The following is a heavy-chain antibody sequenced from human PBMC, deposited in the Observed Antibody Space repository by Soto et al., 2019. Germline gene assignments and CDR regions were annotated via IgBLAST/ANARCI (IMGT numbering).Heavy chain of an antibody. J-gene: IGHJ4*02. CDR2: ITPSGSYT. V-gene: IGHV3-11*05. CDR3: VREAWSNPDY. D-gene: IGHD1-26*01. CDR1: GFTLSESF. Sequence: QVQLVESGGGLVKPGGSLRLSCAASGFTLSESFMSWIRLAPGRGLEWVSYITPSGSYTRYADSVKGRFTISSDDAKNSLYLQMNSLRAEATALYYCVREAWSNPDYWGQGTLVTVSS.